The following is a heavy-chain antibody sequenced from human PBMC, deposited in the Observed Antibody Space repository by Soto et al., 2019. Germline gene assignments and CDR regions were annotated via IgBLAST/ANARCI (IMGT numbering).Heavy chain of an antibody. V-gene: IGHV3-30*04. Sequence: QVQLVESGGGVVQPGRSLRLSCAASGFTFSNYTMHWVRQAPGKGLEWVALISYDEIDKYFADAVKGRFTISRDNSKNTLYLQMASLRAEDTAVYYCAGRSGSSDYWGRGTLVTVSS. D-gene: IGHD3-10*01. CDR1: GFTFSNYT. J-gene: IGHJ4*02. CDR2: ISYDEIDK. CDR3: AGRSGSSDY.